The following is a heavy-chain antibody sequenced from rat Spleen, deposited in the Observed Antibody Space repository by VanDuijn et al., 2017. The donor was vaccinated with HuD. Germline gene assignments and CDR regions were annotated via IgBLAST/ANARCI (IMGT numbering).Heavy chain of an antibody. CDR1: EFTFNNYW. D-gene: IGHD1-10*01. J-gene: IGHJ2*01. V-gene: IGHV5-31*01. CDR2: IINTGDST. CDR3: SSNNFDY. Sequence: EVQLVEYGGGLVQPGRSLKLSCVASEFTFNNYWMTWIRQAPGKGLEWVASIINTGDSTYYPDSVKGRFTISRDNAKSTLYLQMDSLRSEDTATYYCSSNNFDYWGQGVVVTVSS.